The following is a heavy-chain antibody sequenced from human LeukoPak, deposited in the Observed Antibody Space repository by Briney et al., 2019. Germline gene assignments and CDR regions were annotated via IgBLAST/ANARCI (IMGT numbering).Heavy chain of an antibody. CDR2: ISSSGSTI. D-gene: IGHD5-12*01. V-gene: IGHV3-11*04. Sequence: GGSLRLSCAASGFTFSDYYMSWIRQAPGKGLEWASYISSSGSTIYYADSVKGRFTISRDNAKNSLYLQMNSLRAEDTAVYYCARERGLGYSGYDYHNWFDPWGQGTLVTVSS. CDR3: ARERGLGYSGYDYHNWFDP. CDR1: GFTFSDYY. J-gene: IGHJ5*02.